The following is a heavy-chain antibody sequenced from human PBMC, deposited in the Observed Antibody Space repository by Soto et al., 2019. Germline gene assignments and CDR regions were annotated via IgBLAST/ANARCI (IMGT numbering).Heavy chain of an antibody. CDR3: TSLTSHPHPYSSGWYDAFDI. CDR2: IRSKANSYAT. Sequence: PGGSLRLSCAASGFTFSGSAMHWVCQASGKGLEWVGRIRSKANSYATAYAASVKGRFTISRDDSKNTAYLQMNSLKTEDTAVYYCTSLTSHPHPYSSGWYDAFDIWGQGTMVTVSS. V-gene: IGHV3-73*01. J-gene: IGHJ3*02. CDR1: GFTFSGSA. D-gene: IGHD6-19*01.